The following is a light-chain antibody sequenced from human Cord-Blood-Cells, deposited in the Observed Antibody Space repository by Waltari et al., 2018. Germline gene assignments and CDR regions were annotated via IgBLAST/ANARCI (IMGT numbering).Light chain of an antibody. CDR2: DGS. Sequence: QSALTQPASVSGSPGQSITISCTGTSSDVGGYNYVSWYQQHPGKAPKLMIYDGSKRPRGVSNRFSGSNSRTTASLTISGLQAEDEADYYCSSYTSSSTWVFGGGTKLTVL. J-gene: IGLJ3*02. CDR1: SSDVGGYNY. V-gene: IGLV2-14*01. CDR3: SSYTSSSTWV.